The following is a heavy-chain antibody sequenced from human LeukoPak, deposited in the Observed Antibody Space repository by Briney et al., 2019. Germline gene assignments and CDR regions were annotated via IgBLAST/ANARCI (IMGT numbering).Heavy chain of an antibody. J-gene: IGHJ6*04. CDR3: AREGLPKAIPPSYGMDV. CDR1: GFTFSSYE. V-gene: IGHV3-48*03. Sequence: PGGSLRLSCAASGFTFSSYEMNWVRQAPGKGLEWVSYIRSSGSTIYYADSVKGRFTISRDNAKNSLYLQMNSLRAEDTAVYYCAREGLPKAIPPSYGMDVWGKGTTVTVSS. CDR2: IRSSGSTI. D-gene: IGHD2-2*02.